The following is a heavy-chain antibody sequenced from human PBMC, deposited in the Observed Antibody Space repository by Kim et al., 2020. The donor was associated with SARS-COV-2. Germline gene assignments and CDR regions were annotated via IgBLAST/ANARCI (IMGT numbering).Heavy chain of an antibody. CDR2: ISAYNGNT. J-gene: IGHJ4*02. V-gene: IGHV1-18*04. D-gene: IGHD6-13*01. CDR1: GYTFTSYG. CDR3: ARVQRFGWAAGTNDEFDY. Sequence: ASVKVSCKASGYTFTSYGISWVRQAPGQGLEWMGWISAYNGNTNYAQKLQGRVTMTTDTSTSTAYMELRSLRSDDTAVYYCARVQRFGWAAGTNDEFDYWGQGTLVTVSS.